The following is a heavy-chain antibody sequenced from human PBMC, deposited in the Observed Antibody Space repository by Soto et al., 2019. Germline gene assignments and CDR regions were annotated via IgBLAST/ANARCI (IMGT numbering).Heavy chain of an antibody. CDR1: GGSISSSSYY. CDR2: IYYSGST. V-gene: IGHV4-39*01. Sequence: QLQLQESGPGLVKPSETLSLTCTVSGGSISSSSYYWGWIRQPPGKGLEWIGSIYYSGSTYYNPSLKSRVTISVDTSKNQFSLKLSSVTAADTAVYYCASGKIQLWSTQSAFDIWGQGTMVTVSS. D-gene: IGHD5-18*01. J-gene: IGHJ3*02. CDR3: ASGKIQLWSTQSAFDI.